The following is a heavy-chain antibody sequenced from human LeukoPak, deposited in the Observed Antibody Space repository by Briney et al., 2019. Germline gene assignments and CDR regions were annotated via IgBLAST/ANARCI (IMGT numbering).Heavy chain of an antibody. Sequence: SETLSLTCAVSGGSISSGGYSWSWIRQPPGKGLEWIGYIYHSGSTYYNPSLKSRVTISVDRSKNQFSLKLSSVTAADTAVYYCARESTMVRGGIDWGQGTLVTASS. D-gene: IGHD3-10*01. J-gene: IGHJ4*02. CDR3: ARESTMVRGGID. CDR2: IYHSGST. V-gene: IGHV4-30-2*01. CDR1: GGSISSGGYS.